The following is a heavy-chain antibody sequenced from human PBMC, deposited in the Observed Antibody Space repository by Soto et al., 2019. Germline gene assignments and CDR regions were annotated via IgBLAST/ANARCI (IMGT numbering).Heavy chain of an antibody. Sequence: GESLKISCKGSGYSFTSYWISWVRQMPGKGLEWMGRIDPSDSYTNYSPSFQGHVTISADKSISTAYLQWSSLKASDTAMYYCARVDIVVVPAAYYYYYGMDVWGQGTTVTVSS. CDR1: GYSFTSYW. J-gene: IGHJ6*02. D-gene: IGHD2-2*01. CDR3: ARVDIVVVPAAYYYYYGMDV. V-gene: IGHV5-10-1*01. CDR2: IDPSDSYT.